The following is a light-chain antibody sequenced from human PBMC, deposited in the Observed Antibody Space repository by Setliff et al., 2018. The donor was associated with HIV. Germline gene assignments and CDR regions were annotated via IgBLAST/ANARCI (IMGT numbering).Light chain of an antibody. CDR2: DVR. J-gene: IGLJ1*01. Sequence: QSVLTQPATVSGSPGQSITISCTGTSRDVGGYNYVSWYQQQPGKAPKLIIYDVRNRPSVVSNRFSGSKSGDTASLTISGLQAEDEADYYCSSYAITNTLRFGTGTKVTVL. V-gene: IGLV2-14*03. CDR1: SRDVGGYNY. CDR3: SSYAITNTLR.